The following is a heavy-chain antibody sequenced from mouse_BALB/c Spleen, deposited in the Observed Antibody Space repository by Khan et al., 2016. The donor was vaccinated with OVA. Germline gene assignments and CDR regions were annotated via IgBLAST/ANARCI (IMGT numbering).Heavy chain of an antibody. V-gene: IGHV2-2*02. CDR1: GFSLTTYG. D-gene: IGHD2-4*01. CDR2: IWSGGSS. Sequence: QVQLKQSGPGLVQPSQSLSITCTVSGFSLTTYGVHWVRQSPGKGLEWLGVIWSGGSSDYNADFISRLSIRKDNSKSQVLFKMNSLKTNDTAIYYCARNYDYDEGLAYWGQGTLVTVSA. CDR3: ARNYDYDEGLAY. J-gene: IGHJ3*01.